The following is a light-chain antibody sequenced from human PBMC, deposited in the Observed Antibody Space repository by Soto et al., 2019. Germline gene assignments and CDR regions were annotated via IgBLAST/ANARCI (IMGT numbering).Light chain of an antibody. CDR2: SNN. V-gene: IGLV1-44*01. J-gene: IGLJ1*01. Sequence: QSVLTQPPSASGTPGQRVTISCSGSSSNIGSNTVNWYQQLPGTAPKLLIYSNNQRPSGVPDRFSGSKSRTSASLAISGLQSEDEVDYYRAAWDDSMNAYVFGTGPKGTVL. CDR1: SSNIGSNT. CDR3: AAWDDSMNAYV.